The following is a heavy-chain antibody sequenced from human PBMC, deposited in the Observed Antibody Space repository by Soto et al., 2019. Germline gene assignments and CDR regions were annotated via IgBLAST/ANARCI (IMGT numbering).Heavy chain of an antibody. CDR2: INPSGGST. V-gene: IGHV1-46*01. Sequence: ASVNRYCKASGYTFTSDYMHWVRQAPGQGLEWMGIINPSGGSTSYAQKFQGRVTMTRDTSTSTVYMELSSLRSEDTAVYYCARGGSGYYYYVMDVWVQGTTVTVSS. D-gene: IGHD6-25*01. CDR3: ARGGSGYYYYVMDV. J-gene: IGHJ6*02. CDR1: GYTFTSDY.